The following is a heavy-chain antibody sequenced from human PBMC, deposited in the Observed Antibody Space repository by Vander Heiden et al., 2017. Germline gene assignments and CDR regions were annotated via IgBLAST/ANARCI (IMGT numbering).Heavy chain of an antibody. J-gene: IGHJ4*02. CDR3: ARTITGTTIPFDY. V-gene: IGHV4-34*01. CDR2: INHSGST. CDR1: GRPFSGYY. D-gene: IGHD1-7*01. Sequence: QVQLQLLGAGLLKPSDTLSPTSAAYGRPFSGYYWSWIRQPPGKGLEWIGEINHSGSTNYNPSLKSRVTISVDTSKNQFSLKLSSVTAADTAVYYCARTITGTTIPFDYWGQGTLVTVSS.